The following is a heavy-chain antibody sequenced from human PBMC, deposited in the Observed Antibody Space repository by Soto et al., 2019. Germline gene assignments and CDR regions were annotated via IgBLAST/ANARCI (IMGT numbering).Heavy chain of an antibody. J-gene: IGHJ4*02. V-gene: IGHV3-11*01. CDR3: ARDRGIVATNVGYYFDY. Sequence: GGSLRLSCAASGFTFSDYYMSWIRQAPGKGLEWVSSITYSDKTIYYADSVKGRFTISRDKARNSLYLQMNSLRAEDTAVYYCARDRGIVATNVGYYFDYWGQGALVTVSS. D-gene: IGHD5-12*01. CDR2: ITYSDKTI. CDR1: GFTFSDYY.